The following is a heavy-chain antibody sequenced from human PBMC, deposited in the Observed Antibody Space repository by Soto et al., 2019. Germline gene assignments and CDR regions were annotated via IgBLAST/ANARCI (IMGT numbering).Heavy chain of an antibody. CDR2: INPSGGST. CDR3: ARVWSGYRGGMDV. CDR1: GYTFTSYY. V-gene: IGHV1-46*01. Sequence: QVQLVQSGAEVKKPGASVKVSCKASGYTFTSYYMHWVRQAPGQGLEWMGIINPSGGSTSYAQKYQGRVTMTRDTSTSTVYMELSSLRSEDTAVYYCARVWSGYRGGMDVWGQGTTVTVSS. J-gene: IGHJ6*02. D-gene: IGHD3-3*01.